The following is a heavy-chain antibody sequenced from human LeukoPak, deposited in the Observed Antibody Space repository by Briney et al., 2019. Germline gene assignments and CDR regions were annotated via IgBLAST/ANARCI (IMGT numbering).Heavy chain of an antibody. CDR3: ATAPLGRFSFDY. J-gene: IGHJ4*02. D-gene: IGHD3-16*01. CDR2: ISYSGNT. CDR1: GGSINSYY. V-gene: IGHV4-59*01. Sequence: SETLSLTCTVSGGSINSYYWSWIRQPPGKGLEWIGYISYSGNTNPNPSLRSRVTISADTSKNKLSLKLNSVTAADTAVYYCATAPLGRFSFDYWGQGALVTVSS.